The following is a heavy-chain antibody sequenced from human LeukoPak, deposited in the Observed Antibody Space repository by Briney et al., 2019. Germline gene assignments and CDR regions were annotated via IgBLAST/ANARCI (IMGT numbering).Heavy chain of an antibody. D-gene: IGHD1/OR15-1a*01. CDR2: IYYYNSNT. CDR1: VYTFSTYG. J-gene: IGHJ5*02. V-gene: IGHV1-18*01. Sequence: GASVTDSRMASVYTFSTYGFSWVRQAPGQGLDWMGWIYYYNSNTNDAQDLQGRVTITTDTSTTTAYMELRNLRSDDTAVYYCADWSKGGFDPWGQGTLVTVSS. CDR3: ADWSKGGFDP.